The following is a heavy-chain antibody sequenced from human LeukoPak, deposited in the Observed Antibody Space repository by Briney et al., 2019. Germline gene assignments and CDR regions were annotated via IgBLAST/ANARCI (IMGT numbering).Heavy chain of an antibody. CDR1: GFTFSSYA. CDR3: AKEKGYIVATIKN. D-gene: IGHD5-12*01. CDR2: ISGSGGST. V-gene: IGHV3-23*01. Sequence: GGSLRLSCAASGFTFSSYAMSWVRQAPGKGLEWVSDISGSGGSTYYADSVKGRFTVSKDNSKNTLYLQMNSLRAEDTAVYYCAKEKGYIVATIKNWGQGTLVTVSS. J-gene: IGHJ4*02.